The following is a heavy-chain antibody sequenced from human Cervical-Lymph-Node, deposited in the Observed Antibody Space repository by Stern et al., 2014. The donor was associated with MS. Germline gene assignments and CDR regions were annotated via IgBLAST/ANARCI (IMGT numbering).Heavy chain of an antibody. D-gene: IGHD3-22*01. J-gene: IGHJ5*02. CDR1: GFTFSDYY. V-gene: IGHV3-69-1*01. Sequence: EVQLVQSGGGLVKPGGSLRLSCAASGFTFSDYYMNWVRQAPGKGLEWVSSISSSSTIYYADSVKGRFTISRDNAKNSLYLQMNSLRAEDTAVYYYDSSGDDWWFDPWGQGTLVTVSS. CDR3: DSSGDDWWFDP. CDR2: ISSSSTI.